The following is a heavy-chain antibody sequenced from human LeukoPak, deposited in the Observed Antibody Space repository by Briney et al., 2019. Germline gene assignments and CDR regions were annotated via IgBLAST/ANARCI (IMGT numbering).Heavy chain of an antibody. CDR2: TKQDGSEK. Sequence: GGSLRLSCAASGFTFSSYWMRWVRQAPGKGLEWVANTKQDGSEKYYVDSVKGRFTISRDNAKNSLYLQMNSLRAEDTAVYYCARGRGYCSSTSCYFFGFDYWGQGTLVTVSS. CDR3: ARGRGYCSSTSCYFFGFDY. D-gene: IGHD2-2*01. CDR1: GFTFSSYW. J-gene: IGHJ4*02. V-gene: IGHV3-7*03.